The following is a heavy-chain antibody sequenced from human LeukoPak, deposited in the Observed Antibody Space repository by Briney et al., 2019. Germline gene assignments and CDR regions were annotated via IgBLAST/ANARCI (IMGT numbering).Heavy chain of an antibody. V-gene: IGHV1-46*01. CDR3: ARGIWSGYLYSNWFDP. CDR2: INPSGGST. CDR1: VYTFTSYY. J-gene: IGHJ5*02. Sequence: GASVKVSCKASVYTFTSYYMHWVRQAPGQGLEWMGIINPSGGSTSYAQKFQGRVTMTRDTSTSTVYMEPSSLRSEDTAVYYCARGIWSGYLYSNWFDPWGQGTLVTVSS. D-gene: IGHD3-3*01.